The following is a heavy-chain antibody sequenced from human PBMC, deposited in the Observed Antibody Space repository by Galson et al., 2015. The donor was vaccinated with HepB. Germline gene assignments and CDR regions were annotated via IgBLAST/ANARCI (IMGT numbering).Heavy chain of an antibody. J-gene: IGHJ3*02. CDR3: AKAPWYLEYFDI. D-gene: IGHD6-13*01. Sequence: SLRLSCAASGFTFSSYGMHWVRQAPGKGLEWVAFIRYDGSNKYYADSVKGRFTISRDNSKNTLYLQMNSLRAEDTAVYYCAKAPWYLEYFDIWGQGTMVTVSS. CDR1: GFTFSSYG. V-gene: IGHV3-30*02. CDR2: IRYDGSNK.